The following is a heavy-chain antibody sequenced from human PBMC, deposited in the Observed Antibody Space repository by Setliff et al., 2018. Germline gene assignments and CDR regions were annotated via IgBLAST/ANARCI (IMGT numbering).Heavy chain of an antibody. V-gene: IGHV3-23*01. CDR2: ISGSGGST. CDR1: GFRFIGHG. Sequence: PGGSLRLSCAASGFRFIGHGMNWVRQAPGKGLEWVSAISGSGGSTYYADSVKGRFTISRDNSKNTLYLQMNSLRAEDTAVYYCAKNGFGVVALGVNNWFDPWGQGTLVTVSS. CDR3: AKNGFGVVALGVNNWFDP. D-gene: IGHD3-10*01. J-gene: IGHJ5*02.